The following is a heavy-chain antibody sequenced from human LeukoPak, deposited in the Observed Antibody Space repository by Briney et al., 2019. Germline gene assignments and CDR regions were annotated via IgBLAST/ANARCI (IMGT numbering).Heavy chain of an antibody. CDR3: ARALYEKLELSSESQLLNWFDP. CDR2: IIPIFGTA. D-gene: IGHD1-7*01. J-gene: IGHJ5*02. Sequence: SVKVSCKASGGTFSSYAISWVRQAPGQGLEWMGGIIPIFGTANYAQKFQGRVTITTDESTSTAYMELSSLRSEDTAVYYCARALYEKLELSSESQLLNWFDPWGQGTLVTVSS. CDR1: GGTFSSYA. V-gene: IGHV1-69*05.